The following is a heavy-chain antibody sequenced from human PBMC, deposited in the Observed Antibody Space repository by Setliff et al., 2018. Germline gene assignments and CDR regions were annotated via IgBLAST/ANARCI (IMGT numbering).Heavy chain of an antibody. J-gene: IGHJ5*02. CDR3: ARAHTWSLPNDNSGYPGWFDP. V-gene: IGHV4-59*08. CDR1: GDSISGRF. Sequence: KTSETLSLTCTVPGDSISGRFWNWIRQTPDKGLEWIGRVYYSGLDDLNPSLQSRLTISVDTSKNHVSLKLSSVTAADTAVYYCARAHTWSLPNDNSGYPGWFDPWGQGTLVTVSS. CDR2: VYYSGLD. D-gene: IGHD3-22*01.